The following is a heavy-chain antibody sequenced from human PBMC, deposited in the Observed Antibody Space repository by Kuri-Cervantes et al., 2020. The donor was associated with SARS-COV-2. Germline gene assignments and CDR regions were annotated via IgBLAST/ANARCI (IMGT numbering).Heavy chain of an antibody. D-gene: IGHD1-1*01. Sequence: LSLTCAASGFTISSFVIHWVRQAPDKGLEWVAVVSSDGNIKYYADSVKGRFTISRDNSKNTLYLQMNSLRAEDTAVYYCVRDGDHWNFDYWGQGTLVTVSS. CDR2: VSSDGNIK. J-gene: IGHJ4*02. V-gene: IGHV3-30*07. CDR1: GFTISSFV. CDR3: VRDGDHWNFDY.